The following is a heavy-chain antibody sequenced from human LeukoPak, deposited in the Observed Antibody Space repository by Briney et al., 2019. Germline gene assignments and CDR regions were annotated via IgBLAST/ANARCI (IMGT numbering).Heavy chain of an antibody. CDR2: ISYDGSNK. Sequence: PGRSLRLSCAASGFTFSSYGMHWVRQAPGKGLEWVAVISYDGSNKYYADSVKGRFTISRDNSKNTLYLQMNSPRAEDTAVYYCVGRYWYYDFGWWGQGTLVTVSS. CDR3: VGRYWYYDFGW. D-gene: IGHD3-3*01. V-gene: IGHV3-30*03. CDR1: GFTFSSYG. J-gene: IGHJ4*02.